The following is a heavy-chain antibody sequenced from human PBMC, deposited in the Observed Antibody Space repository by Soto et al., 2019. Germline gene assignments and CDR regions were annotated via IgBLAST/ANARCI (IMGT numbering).Heavy chain of an antibody. V-gene: IGHV3-23*01. CDR2: ISGSSGST. CDR3: AKDAMDYYDLMNLDY. J-gene: IGHJ4*02. D-gene: IGHD3-22*01. CDR1: GFTFSTYA. Sequence: HPGGSLRLSCAASGFTFSTYAMSWVRQAPGKGLEWVSSISGSSGSTYYADSVKGRFTISRDNSKNTQYLQMNSLRAEDTALYYCAKDAMDYYDLMNLDYWGQGTLVTVSS.